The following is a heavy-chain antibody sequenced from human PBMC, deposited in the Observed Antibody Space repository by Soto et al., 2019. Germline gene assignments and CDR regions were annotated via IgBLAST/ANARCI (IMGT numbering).Heavy chain of an antibody. CDR3: AKGGRQWLVTSDFNY. CDR2: VSHDGRNT. J-gene: IGHJ4*02. CDR1: GFTFSDYA. D-gene: IGHD6-19*01. Sequence: VQLVESGGGVVQPGRSLRLSCAASGFTFSDYAMHWVRQAPGKGLEWVAVVSHDGRNTHYADSVKGRFTISRDSSKNTVALEMTSLRSEDTAVYYCAKGGRQWLVTSDFNYWGQGALGTVSS. V-gene: IGHV3-30*18.